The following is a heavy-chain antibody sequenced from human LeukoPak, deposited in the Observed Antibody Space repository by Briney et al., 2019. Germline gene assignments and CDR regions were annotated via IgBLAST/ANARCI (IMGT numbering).Heavy chain of an antibody. Sequence: TSETLSLTCAVYGGSFSGYYWSRIRQPPGKGLEWIGSIYYSGSTYYNPSLKSRVTISVDTSKNQFSLKLSSVTAADTAVYYCARGRHYDILTGYSFFDYWGQGTLVTVSS. CDR2: IYYSGST. CDR3: ARGRHYDILTGYSFFDY. D-gene: IGHD3-9*01. CDR1: GGSFSGYY. V-gene: IGHV4-34*01. J-gene: IGHJ4*02.